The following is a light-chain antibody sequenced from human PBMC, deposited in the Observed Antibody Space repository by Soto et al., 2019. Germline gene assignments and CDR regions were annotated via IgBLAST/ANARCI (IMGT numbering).Light chain of an antibody. V-gene: IGKV1-5*01. CDR1: QTISSW. CDR3: QQYKSYLRT. J-gene: IGKJ1*01. Sequence: DIQMTQSPSTLSGSVGDRVTITCRASQTISSWLAWYQQKPGKAPKLLIYAASTLESGVSSRFSGRGSGTEFTLTINSLQPEDFATYYCQQYKSYLRTFGQGTKVGIK. CDR2: AAS.